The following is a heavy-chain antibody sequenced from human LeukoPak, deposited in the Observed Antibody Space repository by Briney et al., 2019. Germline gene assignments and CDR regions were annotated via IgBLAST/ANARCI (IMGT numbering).Heavy chain of an antibody. CDR2: IYYSGST. V-gene: IGHV4-31*03. CDR3: ARAPYSSGWYGDAFDI. J-gene: IGHJ3*02. D-gene: IGHD6-19*01. CDR1: GGSISSGGYY. Sequence: PSETLCLTCTVSGGSISSGGYYWSWIRQHPGKGLEWIGYIYYSGSTYYNPSLKSRVTISVDTSKNQFSLKLSSVTAADTAVYYCARAPYSSGWYGDAFDIWGQGTMVTVSS.